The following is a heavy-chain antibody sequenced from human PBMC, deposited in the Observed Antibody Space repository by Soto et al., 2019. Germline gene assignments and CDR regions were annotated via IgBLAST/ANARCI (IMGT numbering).Heavy chain of an antibody. CDR1: GTSVRHFY. Sequence: SETLSLTCKVSGTSVRHFYWSWIRQSAGKGLEWIGRIYSTGTTNFNPSFKSRLTMSMDMSKNQVSLNLTSVTAADTAVYYCVRDRADFSSTYYHYFSVWGRGTLVTVSS. D-gene: IGHD3-3*01. J-gene: IGHJ2*01. CDR3: VRDRADFSSTYYHYFSV. CDR2: IYSTGTT. V-gene: IGHV4-4*07.